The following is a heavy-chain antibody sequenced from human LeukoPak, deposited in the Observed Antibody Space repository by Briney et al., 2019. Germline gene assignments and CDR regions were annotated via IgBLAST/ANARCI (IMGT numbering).Heavy chain of an antibody. CDR1: GVSINSSSYY. CDR3: ARGDYSGSYWRY. J-gene: IGHJ4*02. D-gene: IGHD1-26*01. CDR2: IYYSGST. V-gene: IGHV4-61*05. Sequence: SETLSLTCTVSGVSINSSSYYWSRIRQPPGKGLEWIGYIYYSGSTNYNPSLKSRVTISVDTSKNQFSLKLSSVTAADTAVYYCARGDYSGSYWRYWGQGTLVTVSS.